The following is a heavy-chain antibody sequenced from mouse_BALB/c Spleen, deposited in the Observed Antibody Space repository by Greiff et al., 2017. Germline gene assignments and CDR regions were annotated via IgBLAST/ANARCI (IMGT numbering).Heavy chain of an antibody. CDR2: ISSGGSYT. J-gene: IGHJ2*01. CDR1: GFTFSSYA. V-gene: IGHV5-9-3*01. CDR3: ARRRTGYFDY. D-gene: IGHD4-1*01. Sequence: EVKVVESGGGLVKPGGSLKLSCAASGFTFSSYAMSWVRQTPEKRLEWVATISSGGSYTYYPDSVKGRFTISRDNAKNTLYLQMSSLRSEDTAMYYCARRRTGYFDYWGQGTTLTVSS.